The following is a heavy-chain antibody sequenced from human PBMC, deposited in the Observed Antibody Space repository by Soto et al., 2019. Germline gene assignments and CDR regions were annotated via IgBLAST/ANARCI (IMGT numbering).Heavy chain of an antibody. CDR1: GFMFSAYA. CDR2: ISYDGTNK. V-gene: IGHV3-30*04. D-gene: IGHD6-19*01. CDR3: ARDPSPYTTGWYGVDF. J-gene: IGHJ4*01. Sequence: QVQLVESGGGVVQPGASLRLSCAASGFMFSAYAMLWVRQAPGKGLEWVAAISYDGTNKYYADSLKGRFTISRDNSKNTLFLQMNSLRVEDTAVYYCARDPSPYTTGWYGVDFWGHGTLVTVSS.